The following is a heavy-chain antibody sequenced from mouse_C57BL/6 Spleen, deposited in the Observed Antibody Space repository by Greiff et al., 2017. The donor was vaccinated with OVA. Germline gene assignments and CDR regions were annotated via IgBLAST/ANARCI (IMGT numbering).Heavy chain of an antibody. D-gene: IGHD1-1*01. V-gene: IGHV5-17*01. CDR1: GFTFSDYG. Sequence: DVMLVESGGGLVKPGGSLKLSCAASGFTFSDYGMHWVRQAPEKGLEWVAYISSGSSTIYYADTVKGRFTISRDNAKNTLFLQMTSLRSEDTAMYYCARDYYGSSYDYFDYWGQGTTLTVSS. CDR2: ISSGSSTI. J-gene: IGHJ2*01. CDR3: ARDYYGSSYDYFDY.